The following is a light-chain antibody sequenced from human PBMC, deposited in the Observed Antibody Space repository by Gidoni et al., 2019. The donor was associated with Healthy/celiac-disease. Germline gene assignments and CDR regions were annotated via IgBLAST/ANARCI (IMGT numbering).Light chain of an antibody. CDR2: TAS. V-gene: IGKV1-39*01. CDR1: QSIDSY. Sequence: DKVTITCLASQSIDSYLNWYQQKPGNALKLLIYTASSMESGVPSRFSGSGAGTDFILTISSLQPEDFATYNCQQSYSTPWTFGQGTKVEIK. CDR3: QQSYSTPWT. J-gene: IGKJ1*01.